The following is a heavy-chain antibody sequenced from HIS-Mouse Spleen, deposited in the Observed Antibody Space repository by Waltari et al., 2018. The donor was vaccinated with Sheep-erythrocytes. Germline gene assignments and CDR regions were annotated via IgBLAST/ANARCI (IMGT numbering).Heavy chain of an antibody. CDR2: ISYDGSNK. J-gene: IGHJ3*02. CDR3: AKALGGVVDAFDI. CDR1: GFTFSSYG. V-gene: IGHV3-30*18. D-gene: IGHD2-21*01. Sequence: QVQLVESGGGVVQPGRSLRLSCADSGFTFSSYGMHWVRQAPGKGLEWVAVISYDGSNKYYADSVKGRFTISRDNSKNTLYLQMNSLRAEDTAVYYCAKALGGVVDAFDIWGQGTMVTVSS.